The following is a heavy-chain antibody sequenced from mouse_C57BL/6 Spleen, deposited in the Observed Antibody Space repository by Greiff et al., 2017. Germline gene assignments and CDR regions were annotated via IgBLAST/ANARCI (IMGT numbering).Heavy chain of an antibody. CDR2: ISDGGSYT. Sequence: EVHLVESGGGLVKPGGSLKLSCAASGFTFSSYAMSWVRQTPEKRLEWVATISDGGSYTYYPDNVKGRFTISRDNAKNNLYLQMSHLKSEDTAMYYCARDERGDYWGQGTTLTVSS. CDR3: ARDERGDY. V-gene: IGHV5-4*01. CDR1: GFTFSSYA. J-gene: IGHJ2*01.